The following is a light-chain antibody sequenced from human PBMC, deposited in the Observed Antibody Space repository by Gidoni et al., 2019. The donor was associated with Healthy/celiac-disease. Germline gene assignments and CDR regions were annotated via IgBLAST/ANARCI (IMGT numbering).Light chain of an antibody. CDR1: QGISNY. CDR2: AAS. Sequence: MTQSPSSLSASVGDRVTITCRASQGISNYLAWYQQKPGKVPKLLIYAASTLQSGVPSRFSGSGSGTDFTLTISSLQPEDVATYYCQKYNSAPLFXGXTKWRSN. J-gene: IGKJ4*01. V-gene: IGKV1-27*01. CDR3: QKYNSAPL.